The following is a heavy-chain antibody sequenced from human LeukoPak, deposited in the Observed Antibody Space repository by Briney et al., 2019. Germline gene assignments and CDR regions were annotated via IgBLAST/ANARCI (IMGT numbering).Heavy chain of an antibody. CDR1: GGSINSYY. CDR3: ARAPPWFDT. V-gene: IGHV4-59*01. J-gene: IGHJ5*02. CDR2: IYYSGGT. Sequence: SETLSLTCTVSGGSINSYYWNWIRQTPGGGLEWIGYIYYSGGTNYNPSLKNRVTISVDTSKNQFSLKLSSVTAADTAVYYCARAPPWFDTWGQGTLVTVSS.